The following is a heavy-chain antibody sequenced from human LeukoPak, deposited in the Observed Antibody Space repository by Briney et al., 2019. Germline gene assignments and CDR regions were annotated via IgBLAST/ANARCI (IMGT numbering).Heavy chain of an antibody. CDR1: GYTFTRYG. D-gene: IGHD2-2*01. CDR3: ARSESDIVVVPAAMNY. CDR2: ISAYNGNT. Sequence: ASVKVSCKASGYTFTRYGISWVRQAPGQGLEWMGWISAYNGNTNYAQKLQGRVTMTTDTSTSTAYMELRSLRSDDTAVYYCARSESDIVVVPAAMNYWGQGTLVTVSS. V-gene: IGHV1-18*01. J-gene: IGHJ4*02.